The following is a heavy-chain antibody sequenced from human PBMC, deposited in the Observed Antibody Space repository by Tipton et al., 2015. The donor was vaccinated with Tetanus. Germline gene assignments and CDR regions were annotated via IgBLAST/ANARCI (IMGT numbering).Heavy chain of an antibody. J-gene: IGHJ5*02. V-gene: IGHV4-61*01. CDR3: ARGRLTYYYGSGSRGWFDP. CDR2: FFYSGST. CDR1: GGSVSSGSYY. D-gene: IGHD3-10*01. Sequence: TLSLTCTVSGGSVSSGSYYWSWIRQPPGKGLEWIGYFFYSGSTNYNPSLKSRVSMAVGTSKNQFSLQLSSVTAADTAVYYCARGRLTYYYGSGSRGWFDPWGQGTPVTVSS.